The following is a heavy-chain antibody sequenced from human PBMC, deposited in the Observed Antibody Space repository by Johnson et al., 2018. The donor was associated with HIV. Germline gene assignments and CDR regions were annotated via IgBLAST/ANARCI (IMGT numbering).Heavy chain of an antibody. D-gene: IGHD3-22*01. CDR1: GFTFSSYG. J-gene: IGHJ3*02. CDR2: ISYDGSNK. V-gene: IGHV3-30*19. Sequence: QMLLVESGGGVVQPGRSLRLSCAASGFTFSSYGMHWVRQAPGKGLEWVAVISYDGSNKYYADSVKGRFTISRDNSKNTLYLQMNSLRAEDTAVYYCARGPLYYYDSNPRIGAFDIWGQGTMVTVSS. CDR3: ARGPLYYYDSNPRIGAFDI.